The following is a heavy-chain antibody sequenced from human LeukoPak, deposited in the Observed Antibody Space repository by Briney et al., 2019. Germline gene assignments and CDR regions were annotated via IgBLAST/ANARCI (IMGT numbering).Heavy chain of an antibody. Sequence: ASVKVSCKASGYTFTSYDINWVRQATGQGLEWMGWMNPNSGNTGYAQKFQGRVTITRNTSISTAYMELSSLRSEDTAVYYCARGGDSSGWYPYYSYYYMDVWGKGTTVTVSS. V-gene: IGHV1-8*03. J-gene: IGHJ6*03. D-gene: IGHD6-19*01. CDR2: MNPNSGNT. CDR3: ARGGDSSGWYPYYSYYYMDV. CDR1: GYTFTSYD.